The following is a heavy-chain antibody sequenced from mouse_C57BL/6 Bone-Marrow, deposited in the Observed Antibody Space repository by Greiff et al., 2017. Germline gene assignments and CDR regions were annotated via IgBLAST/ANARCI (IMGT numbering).Heavy chain of an antibody. V-gene: IGHV5-12*01. J-gene: IGHJ1*03. D-gene: IGHD1-1*01. CDR3: ARPRYYYGSGYFDV. CDR1: GFTFSDYY. CDR2: ISNGGGST. Sequence: EVQVVESGGGLVQPGGSLKLSCAASGFTFSDYYMYWVRQTPEKRLEWVAYISNGGGSTYYPDTVKGRFTISRDNAKNTLYLQMSRLKSEDTAMYYCARPRYYYGSGYFDVWGTGTTVTVSS.